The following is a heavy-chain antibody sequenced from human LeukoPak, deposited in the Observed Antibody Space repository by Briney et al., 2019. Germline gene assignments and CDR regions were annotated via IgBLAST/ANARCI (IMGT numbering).Heavy chain of an antibody. CDR1: GFTFSNHA. D-gene: IGHD3-10*01. V-gene: IGHV3-21*01. Sequence: GGSLRLSCVVSGFTFSNHAMTWVRQAPGKGLEWVSSITGSSDYMYYADSVKGRFTISRDNAKNSLYLQMNSLRAEDTAVYYCSRGESLYYFNYWGQGTLVTVSS. CDR2: ITGSSDYM. CDR3: SRGESLYYFNY. J-gene: IGHJ4*02.